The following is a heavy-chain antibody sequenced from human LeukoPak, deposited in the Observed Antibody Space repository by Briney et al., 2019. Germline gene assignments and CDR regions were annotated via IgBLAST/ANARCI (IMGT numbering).Heavy chain of an antibody. CDR1: GYTFTSYY. V-gene: IGHV1-2*02. CDR3: ARDPTNWIDY. Sequence: ASVKVSCRTSGYTFTSYYMHWVRQAPGQGLEGIGWMNPNSGATNYAQKFQGRVTMTRDTSSSTAYMELSRLTSDDTAVYYCARDPTNWIDYWGQGTLVTVSS. D-gene: IGHD1-1*01. J-gene: IGHJ4*02. CDR2: MNPNSGAT.